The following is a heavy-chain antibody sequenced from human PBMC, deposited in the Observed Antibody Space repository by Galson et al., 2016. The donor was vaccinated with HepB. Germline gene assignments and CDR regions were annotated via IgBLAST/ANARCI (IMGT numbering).Heavy chain of an antibody. CDR1: GFTFNNYA. Sequence: SLRLSCAASGFTFNNYAMTWVRQAPGRGLEWVSAVSGVGESTNYADSVKGRFTISRDNSKATLYLQMSSLRAEDTAVYYCAKSGIRSGDDLFHGRYLDYWGQGTLVTVSS. V-gene: IGHV3-23*01. CDR2: VSGVGEST. CDR3: AKSGIRSGDDLFHGRYLDY. J-gene: IGHJ4*02. D-gene: IGHD5-12*01.